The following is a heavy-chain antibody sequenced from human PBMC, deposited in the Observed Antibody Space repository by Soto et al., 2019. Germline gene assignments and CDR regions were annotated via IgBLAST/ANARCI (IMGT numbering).Heavy chain of an antibody. J-gene: IGHJ6*02. D-gene: IGHD6-6*01. CDR3: ARELSIAADPSRMDV. CDR1: GGSISSYY. CDR2: IYYSGST. Sequence: KPSETLSLTCTVSGGSISSYYWSWIRQPPGKGLEWIGYIYYSGSTNYNPSLKSRVTISVDTSKNQFSLKLSSVTAADTAVYYCARELSIAADPSRMDVWGQGTTVTVSS. V-gene: IGHV4-59*01.